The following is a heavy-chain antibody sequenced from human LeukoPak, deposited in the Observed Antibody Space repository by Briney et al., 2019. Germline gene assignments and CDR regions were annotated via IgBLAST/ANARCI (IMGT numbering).Heavy chain of an antibody. V-gene: IGHV3-23*01. D-gene: IGHD3-22*01. CDR1: GFTFSSSP. CDR3: AKERGRDYDDRAFDI. CDR2: ISGTGGST. Sequence: HAGGSLRLSCAASGFTFSSSPMTWVRQSPERGLEWVSAISGTGGSTSYADSLKGRFTISRDNSKNTVYLQMSSLTAEDTAVYYCAKERGRDYDDRAFDIWGQGTMVTVSS. J-gene: IGHJ3*02.